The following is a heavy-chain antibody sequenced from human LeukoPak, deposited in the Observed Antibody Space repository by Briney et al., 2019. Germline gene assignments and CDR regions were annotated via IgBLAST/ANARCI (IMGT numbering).Heavy chain of an antibody. CDR1: GGSISGTNW. Sequence: PSETLSLTCTVSGGSISGTNWWSWVRQPPGQGLEWIGEISLAGQTNYNPSLNGRVTMSLDKSSNQLSLHLTSVTAADTATYFCSRESGPFCPFGYWGQGALVIVSS. J-gene: IGHJ4*02. CDR2: ISLAGQT. D-gene: IGHD1-26*01. V-gene: IGHV4-4*02. CDR3: SRESGPFCPFGY.